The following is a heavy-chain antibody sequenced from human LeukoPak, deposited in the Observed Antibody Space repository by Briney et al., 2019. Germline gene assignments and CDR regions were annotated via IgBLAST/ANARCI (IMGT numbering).Heavy chain of an antibody. V-gene: IGHV3-72*01. CDR1: GLTFSDHH. D-gene: IGHD5-18*01. CDR2: IRKKADSYTT. J-gene: IGHJ4*02. CDR3: VRGLGYTYGTELFDY. Sequence: PGGSLRLSCAASGLTFSDHHMDRVRQARGKGLEWVGRIRKKADSYTTEYAASVKGRFTISTDDSKNSLYLQMNSLKTEDTAVYYCVRGLGYTYGTELFDYWSQGTLVTVPS.